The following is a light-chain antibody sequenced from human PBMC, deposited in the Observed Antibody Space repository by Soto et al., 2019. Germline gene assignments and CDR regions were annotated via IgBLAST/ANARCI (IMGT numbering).Light chain of an antibody. CDR2: DAS. Sequence: DIQMTQSPSSLSASVGDRVTITCQASQDISNYLNWYQQKPGKAPKLLIYDASNLETGVPARFSGSGSGTYFNFTSSSLQPEDIANYACQQYDNLLFTFGPGTKVDIK. CDR3: QQYDNLLFT. CDR1: QDISNY. J-gene: IGKJ3*01. V-gene: IGKV1-33*01.